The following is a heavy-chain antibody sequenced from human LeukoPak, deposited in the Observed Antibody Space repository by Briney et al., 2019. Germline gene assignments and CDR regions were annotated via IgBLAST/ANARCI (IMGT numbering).Heavy chain of an antibody. CDR3: ARGLDSSGWYIDY. CDR1: GFTFSSYA. D-gene: IGHD6-19*01. V-gene: IGHV3-30-3*01. J-gene: IGHJ4*02. CDR2: ISYDGSNK. Sequence: PGGSLRLSCAASGFTFSSYAMHWVRQAPGKGLEWVAVISYDGSNKYYADSVKGRFTISRDNSKNTLYLQMNSLRAEDTAVYYCARGLDSSGWYIDYWGQGTLVTVSS.